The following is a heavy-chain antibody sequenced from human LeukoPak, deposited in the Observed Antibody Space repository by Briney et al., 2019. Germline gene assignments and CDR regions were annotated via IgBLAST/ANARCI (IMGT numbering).Heavy chain of an antibody. Sequence: SETLSLTCTVSGGSISSYYWSWIRQPPGKRLEWIGYIYNSGSTNYNPSLKSRVTISVDTSKNQFSLKLSSVTAADTAVYYCARRPTKRYSYSDYWGQGTLVTVSS. V-gene: IGHV4-59*12. J-gene: IGHJ4*02. CDR2: IYNSGST. CDR1: GGSISSYY. CDR3: ARRPTKRYSYSDY. D-gene: IGHD5-18*01.